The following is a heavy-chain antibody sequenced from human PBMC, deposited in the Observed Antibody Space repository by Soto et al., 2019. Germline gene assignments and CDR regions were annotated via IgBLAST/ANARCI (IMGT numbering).Heavy chain of an antibody. CDR3: ARGTIRGYSGYDTSLFDY. V-gene: IGHV4-30-2*01. Sequence: SETLSLTCAVSGGSISSGGYSWSWIRQPPGKGLEWIGYIYHSGSTYYNPSLKSRVTISVDRSKNQFSLKLSSVTAADTAVYYCARGTIRGYSGYDTSLFDYWGQGTLVTVSS. CDR2: IYHSGST. D-gene: IGHD5-12*01. CDR1: GGSISSGGYS. J-gene: IGHJ4*02.